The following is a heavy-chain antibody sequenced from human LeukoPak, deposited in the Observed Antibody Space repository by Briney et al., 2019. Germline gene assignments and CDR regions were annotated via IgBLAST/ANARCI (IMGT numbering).Heavy chain of an antibody. CDR2: IYTSGST. J-gene: IGHJ2*01. Sequence: SETLSLTCTVSGGSISSYYWSWIRQPAGKGLEWIGRIYTSGSTNYNPSLKSRVTMSVDTSKNQFSLKLSSVTAADTAVYYCARGSGSSSWPYWYFDLWGRGTLVTVSS. CDR3: ARGSGSSSWPYWYFDL. V-gene: IGHV4-4*07. D-gene: IGHD6-13*01. CDR1: GGSISSYY.